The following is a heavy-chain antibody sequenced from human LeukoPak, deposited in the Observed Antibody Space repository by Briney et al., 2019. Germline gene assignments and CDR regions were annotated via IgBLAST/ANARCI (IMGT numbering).Heavy chain of an antibody. J-gene: IGHJ4*02. CDR3: ARASDGYEPRFDY. CDR1: GGSISSGDYY. CDR2: IYYSGST. Sequence: PSETLSLTCTVSGGSISSGDYYWSWIRQPPGKGLAWLGYIYYSGSTYYNPSLKSRVTISVDTSKNQFSLKLSSVTAADTAVYYCARASDGYEPRFDYWGQGTLVTVSS. D-gene: IGHD5-12*01. V-gene: IGHV4-30-4*01.